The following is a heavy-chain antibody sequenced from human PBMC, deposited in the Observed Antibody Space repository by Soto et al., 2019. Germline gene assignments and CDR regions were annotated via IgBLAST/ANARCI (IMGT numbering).Heavy chain of an antibody. V-gene: IGHV4-4*07. CDR2: LYTSGST. Sequence: SETLSLTCSVSGGSISSYYWSWIRQPAGKGLEWIGRLYTSGSTIYSPSLKSRVTMSVDTSKNQFSLKLTSVTAADTAVYYCAPMGVWGQGTTVPVSS. CDR3: APMGV. J-gene: IGHJ6*02. CDR1: GGSISSYY.